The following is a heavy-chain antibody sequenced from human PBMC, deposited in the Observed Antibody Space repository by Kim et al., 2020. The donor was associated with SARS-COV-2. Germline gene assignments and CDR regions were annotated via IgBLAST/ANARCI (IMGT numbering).Heavy chain of an antibody. CDR3: ARDLDSPTVTTLVDY. J-gene: IGHJ4*01. CDR1: GFTFSSYA. CDR2: ISYDGSNK. Sequence: GGSLRLSCAASGFTFSSYAMHWVRQAPGKGLEWVAVISYDGSNKYYADSVKGRFTISRDNSKNTLYLQMNSLRAEDTAVYYCARDLDSPTVTTLVDYWG. D-gene: IGHD4-17*01. V-gene: IGHV3-30*04.